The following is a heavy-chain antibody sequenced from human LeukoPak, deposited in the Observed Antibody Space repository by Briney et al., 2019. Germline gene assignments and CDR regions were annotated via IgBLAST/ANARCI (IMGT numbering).Heavy chain of an antibody. CDR2: IYHSGST. Sequence: SETLRFTGTIPDASISSNYWTWIRQPPGKGLEWIGYIYHSGSTNYNPSLKSRVTISVDTSKNQFSLKLSSVTAADTAVYYCASIRGTPQKYYFDYWGQGTLVTVSS. D-gene: IGHD3-10*01. CDR3: ASIRGTPQKYYFDY. J-gene: IGHJ4*02. V-gene: IGHV4-59*08. CDR1: DASISSNY.